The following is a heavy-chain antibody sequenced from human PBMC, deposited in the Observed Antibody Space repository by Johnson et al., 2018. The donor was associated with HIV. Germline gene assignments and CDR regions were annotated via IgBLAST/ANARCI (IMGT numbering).Heavy chain of an antibody. D-gene: IGHD2-2*01. CDR2: IYSGGST. Sequence: VQLVESGGGVVQPGGSLRLSCAASGFTVSSNYMSWVRQAPGKGLEWVSVIYSGGSTYYADSVKGRFTISRDNSKNTLYLQMNSLRAEDTAVYYCAKGCTSADGASDVWGQGTMVSVSS. CDR1: GFTVSSNY. J-gene: IGHJ3*01. V-gene: IGHV3-66*01. CDR3: AKGCTSADGASDV.